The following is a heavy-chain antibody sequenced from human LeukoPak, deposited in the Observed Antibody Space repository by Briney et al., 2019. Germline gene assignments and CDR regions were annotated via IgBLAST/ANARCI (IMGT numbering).Heavy chain of an antibody. CDR3: AKDIGSGGS. Sequence: PGGSLRLSCAASGFTFDDYAMHWVRQAPGKGLEWVSGISWNSGSIGYADSVKGRITISRDNAKNSLYLQMNSLRAEDTALYYCAKDIGSGGSWGQGTLVTVSS. CDR2: ISWNSGSI. J-gene: IGHJ4*02. D-gene: IGHD2-15*01. V-gene: IGHV3-9*01. CDR1: GFTFDDYA.